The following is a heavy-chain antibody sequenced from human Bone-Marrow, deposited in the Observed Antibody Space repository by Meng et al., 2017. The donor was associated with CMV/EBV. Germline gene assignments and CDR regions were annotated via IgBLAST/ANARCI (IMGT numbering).Heavy chain of an antibody. J-gene: IGHJ6*02. D-gene: IGHD2-2*01. CDR1: GFTFSDYY. Sequence: GGSLRLSCAASGFTFSDYYMSWIRQAPGKGLEWVSYISSSGSTIYYADSVKGRFTISRDNAKNSLYLQMNSLRAEDTAVYYCASIMSPGYCSSTSCSVDYYYGMDVWGQGTTVTFSS. CDR2: ISSSGSTI. CDR3: ASIMSPGYCSSTSCSVDYYYGMDV. V-gene: IGHV3-11*04.